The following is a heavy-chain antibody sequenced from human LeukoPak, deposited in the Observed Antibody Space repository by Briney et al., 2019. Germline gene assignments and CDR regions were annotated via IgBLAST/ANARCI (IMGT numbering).Heavy chain of an antibody. CDR2: ISGSGGST. CDR1: RFTFSSYA. V-gene: IGHV3-23*01. J-gene: IGHJ4*02. D-gene: IGHD3-22*01. Sequence: GGSLRLSCAASRFTFSSYAMSWVRQAPGKGLEWVSAISGSGGSTYYADSVKGRFTISRDNSKNTLYLQMNSLRAEDTAVYYCAKGVGYDSSEDFDYWGQGTLVTVSS. CDR3: AKGVGYDSSEDFDY.